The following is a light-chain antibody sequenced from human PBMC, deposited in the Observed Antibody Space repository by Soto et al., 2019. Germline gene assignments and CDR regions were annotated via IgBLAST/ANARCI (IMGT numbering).Light chain of an antibody. CDR2: DVS. V-gene: IGLV2-14*03. CDR1: SIDVGGYNY. CDR3: SSYTSSTTVI. Sequence: QSALTQPASVSGFPGQSITISCTGTSIDVGGYNYVSWHQQHPGKAPKLMIYDVSNRPSGVSNRFSGSKSGNTASLTISGLQAEDEADYYCSSYTSSTTVIFGGGTKVTVL. J-gene: IGLJ2*01.